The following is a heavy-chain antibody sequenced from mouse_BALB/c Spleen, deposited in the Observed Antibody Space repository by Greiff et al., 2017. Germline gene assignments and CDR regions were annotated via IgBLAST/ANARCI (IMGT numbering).Heavy chain of an antibody. CDR1: GYTFSSYW. CDR3: ASALAYYGNPYAMDY. V-gene: IGHV1-9*01. D-gene: IGHD2-10*01. Sequence: QVQLQQSGAELMKPGASVKISCKATGYTFSSYWIEWVKQRPGHGLEWIGEILPGSGSTNYNEKFKGKATFTADTSSNTAYMQLSSLTSEDSAVYYCASALAYYGNPYAMDYWGQGTSVTVSS. CDR2: ILPGSGST. J-gene: IGHJ4*01.